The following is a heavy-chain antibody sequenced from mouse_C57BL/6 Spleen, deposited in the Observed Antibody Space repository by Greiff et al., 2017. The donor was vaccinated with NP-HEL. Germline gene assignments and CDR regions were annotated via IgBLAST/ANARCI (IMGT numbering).Heavy chain of an antibody. V-gene: IGHV1-50*01. J-gene: IGHJ2*01. CDR2: IDPSDSYT. Sequence: QVQLQQSGAELVKPGASVKLSCKASGYTFTSYWMQWVKQRPGQGLEWIGEIDPSDSYTNYNQKFKGKATLTVDTSSSTAYMQLSSLTSEDSAVYYCATTVVATDFDYWGQGTTLTVSS. D-gene: IGHD1-1*01. CDR3: ATTVVATDFDY. CDR1: GYTFTSYW.